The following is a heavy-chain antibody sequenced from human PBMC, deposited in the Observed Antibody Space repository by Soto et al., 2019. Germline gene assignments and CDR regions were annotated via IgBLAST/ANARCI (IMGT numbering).Heavy chain of an antibody. CDR2: IYYSGST. CDR1: GGSISSGDYY. J-gene: IGHJ5*02. D-gene: IGHD2-15*01. V-gene: IGHV4-30-4*01. CDR3: AREYCSGGSCGANWFDP. Sequence: SETLSLTCTVSGGSISSGDYYWSWIRQPPGKGLEWIGYIYYSGSTYYNPSLKSRVTISVDTSKNQFSLKLSSATAADTAVYYCAREYCSGGSCGANWFDPWGQGTLVTVSS.